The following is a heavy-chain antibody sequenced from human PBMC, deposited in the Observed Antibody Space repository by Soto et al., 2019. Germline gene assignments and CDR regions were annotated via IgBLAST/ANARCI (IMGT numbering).Heavy chain of an antibody. CDR1: GGTFSSHV. Sequence: QVQLVQSGAEVKKPGSSVKVSCKASGGTFSSHVINWVRQAPGQGLEWMGTIIPTFGIANYAQNFQGRVTITADKSTSIAYMELSSLRSEDTAIYYCAAFDRSDYGYYYAMDVWGQGTTVTVSS. CDR3: AAFDRSDYGYYYAMDV. CDR2: IIPTFGIA. V-gene: IGHV1-69*09. D-gene: IGHD3-22*01. J-gene: IGHJ6*02.